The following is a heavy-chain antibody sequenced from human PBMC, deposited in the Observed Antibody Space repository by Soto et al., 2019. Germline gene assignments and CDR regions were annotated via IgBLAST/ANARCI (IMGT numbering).Heavy chain of an antibody. V-gene: IGHV1-69*08. CDR2: AIPVLGVA. J-gene: IGHJ6*02. D-gene: IGHD1-1*01. CDR1: GGNFRSQSIS. CDR3: ARDRDVAEPGAVESDYYYGMDV. Sequence: QVQLVQSGAEVKKPGSSVKVSCKASGGNFRSQSISISWVRQAPGQGLEWMGRAIPVLGVANYAQKFQGRVTITADKVTITVYMELSSLRSEDTAIYYCARDRDVAEPGAVESDYYYGMDVWGQGTTVTVSS.